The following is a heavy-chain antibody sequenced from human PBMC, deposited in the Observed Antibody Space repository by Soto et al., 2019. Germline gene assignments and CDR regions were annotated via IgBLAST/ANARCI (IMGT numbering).Heavy chain of an antibody. D-gene: IGHD2-21*01. V-gene: IGHV3-66*01. J-gene: IGHJ6*03. CDR2: IYSGGST. CDR1: GFTVSSND. Sequence: HPGGSLRLSCAASGFTVSSNDMSWARQAPGKGLEWVSVIYSGGSTYYADSVKGRFTISRDNSKNTLYLQMNSLRAEDTAVYYCARASRMIASYYYYYMDVWGKGTTVTVSS. CDR3: ARASRMIASYYYYYMDV.